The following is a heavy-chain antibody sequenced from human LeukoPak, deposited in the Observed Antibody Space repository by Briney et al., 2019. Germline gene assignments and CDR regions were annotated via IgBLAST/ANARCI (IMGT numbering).Heavy chain of an antibody. V-gene: IGHV3-21*01. CDR3: ASELAEGFDY. Sequence: GGSLSLSCAASGFTFSTYPMIWVRQAPGKGLEWVASLGGSSRSIYYAHSETGRFTIFRDNANISLYLQMNSLRAEDTAVYYCASELAEGFDYWGQGTLVTVSS. CDR1: GFTFSTYP. CDR2: LGGSSRSI. D-gene: IGHD6-25*01. J-gene: IGHJ4*02.